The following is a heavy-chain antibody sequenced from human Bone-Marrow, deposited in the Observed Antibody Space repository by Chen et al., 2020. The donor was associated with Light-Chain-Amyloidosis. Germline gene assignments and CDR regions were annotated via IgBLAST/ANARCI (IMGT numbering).Heavy chain of an antibody. V-gene: IGHV3-9*02. J-gene: IGHJ6*03. CDR1: GFPSDDFA. CDR2: ISWNSGIM. D-gene: IGHD1-1*01. Sequence: EAQLVESGGGLVQPGRSRRLSCPAPGFPSDDFAMHWVRQAPGKGLEWVSGISWNSGIMGYAESVRGRFNISRDNAKNSLDLQMNSLRPEDTALYYCVKSFAPHWYYMDVWGKGTSVTVSS. CDR3: VKSFAPHWYYMDV.